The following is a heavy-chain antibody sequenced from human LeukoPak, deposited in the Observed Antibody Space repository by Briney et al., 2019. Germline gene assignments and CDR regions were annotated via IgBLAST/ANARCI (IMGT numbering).Heavy chain of an antibody. CDR3: ARGPEGRNGGYFDY. CDR2: INHSGST. J-gene: IGHJ4*02. CDR1: GGSISSYY. Sequence: PSETLSLTCTVSGGSISSYYWSWIRQPPGKGLEWIGEINHSGSTNYNPSLKSRVTISVDTSKNQFSLKLSSVTAADTAVYYCARGPEGRNGGYFDYWGQGTLVTVSS. V-gene: IGHV4-34*01. D-gene: IGHD7-27*01.